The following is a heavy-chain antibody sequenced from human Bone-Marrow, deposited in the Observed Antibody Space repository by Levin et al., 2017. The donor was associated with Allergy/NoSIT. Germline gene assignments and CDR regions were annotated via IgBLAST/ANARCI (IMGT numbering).Heavy chain of an antibody. D-gene: IGHD5-18*01. Sequence: SQTLSLTCTVSGGSVSSGNHYWSWIRQSPGTELEWIGLIYDSGGRTNYNWSLKSRVTLSMDTSKNQFSLKLSSVTAADTAVYYCARGRGFGYGIDYWGQGTLVTVSS. CDR3: ARGRGFGYGIDY. CDR1: GGSVSSGNHY. J-gene: IGHJ4*02. V-gene: IGHV4-61*01. CDR2: IYDSGGRT.